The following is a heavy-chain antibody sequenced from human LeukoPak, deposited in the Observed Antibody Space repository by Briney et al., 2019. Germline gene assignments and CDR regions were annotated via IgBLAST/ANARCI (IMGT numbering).Heavy chain of an antibody. D-gene: IGHD2-15*01. V-gene: IGHV3-74*01. CDR3: ARHCSGGSCYSAFDY. J-gene: IGHJ4*02. CDR2: INSDGSST. Sequence: GGSLRLSCAASGFTFSSYWMHWVRQAPGKGLVWVSRINSDGSSTSYADSVKGRFTNSRDNAKNTLYLQMNSLRAEDTAVYYCARHCSGGSCYSAFDYWGQGTLVTVSS. CDR1: GFTFSSYW.